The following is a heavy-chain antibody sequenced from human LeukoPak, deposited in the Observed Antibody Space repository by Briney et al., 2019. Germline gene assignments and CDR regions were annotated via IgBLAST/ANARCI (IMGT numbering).Heavy chain of an antibody. CDR1: GFTFSTYA. Sequence: PGGSLRLSCAASGFTFSTYAMSWVRQAPGKGLEWVSAISGSAGSTYYADSVKGRFTISRDNSKNTLYLQMNSLRAEDTAVYYCARASYGPVTFDIWGQGTMVTVSS. D-gene: IGHD3-10*01. J-gene: IGHJ3*02. CDR2: ISGSAGST. V-gene: IGHV3-23*01. CDR3: ARASYGPVTFDI.